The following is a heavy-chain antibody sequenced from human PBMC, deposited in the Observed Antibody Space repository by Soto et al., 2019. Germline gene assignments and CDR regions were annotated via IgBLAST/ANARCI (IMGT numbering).Heavy chain of an antibody. CDR2: IYYSGTT. CDR3: VRFYGNAFDI. D-gene: IGHD3-10*01. V-gene: IGHV4-39*01. Sequence: NPSETLSITCIIYGRYLTSSSCYLRGIRQPPGKGLSWIGNIYYSGTTDYNPSLKSLVSVSTDTSRKQLSLTLSYVTAADTAVYYCVRFYGNAFDIWGPGTLVTGSS. CDR1: GRYLTSSSCY. J-gene: IGHJ3*02.